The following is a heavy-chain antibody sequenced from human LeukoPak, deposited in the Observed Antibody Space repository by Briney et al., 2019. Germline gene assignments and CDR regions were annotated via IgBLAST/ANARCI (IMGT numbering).Heavy chain of an antibody. V-gene: IGHV4-59*01. CDR3: ARDQAGYYCMDV. J-gene: IGHJ6*03. CDR2: IDYSGST. CDR1: GGSISSYY. Sequence: SETLSLTCTVSGGSISSYYWSWIRQPPGKGLEWIGYIDYSGSTNYNPSLRSRVTMSVDTSKNQFSLKLTSVTAADTAVYYCARDQAGYYCMDVRGKGTTVTVSS.